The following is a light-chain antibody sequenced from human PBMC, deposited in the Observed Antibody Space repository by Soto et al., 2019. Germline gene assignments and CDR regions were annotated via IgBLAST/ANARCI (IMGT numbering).Light chain of an antibody. CDR1: QSVGSN. V-gene: IGKV3-15*01. Sequence: EIVMTQSPATLSVSPGERATLSCRASQSVGSNLAWYQLKPGQAPRLLIYGASTRATGIPARFSGSGSGTDFTLTISSLQSEDFAIYFCQQYNNWPPNRTFGQWTKVEIK. CDR3: QQYNNWPPNRT. J-gene: IGKJ1*01. CDR2: GAS.